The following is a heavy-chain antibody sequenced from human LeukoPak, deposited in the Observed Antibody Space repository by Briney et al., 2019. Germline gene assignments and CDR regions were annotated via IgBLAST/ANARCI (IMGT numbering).Heavy chain of an antibody. CDR1: GFNFDDYT. CDR3: AKELNCPSDCLFFDY. J-gene: IGHJ4*02. V-gene: IGHV3-43*01. Sequence: GGSLRLSCEASGFNFDDYTIHWVRQVPGKGLEWVSLINRRGHTYYSDSVKGRFTISRDNSRNSVSLQMNSLRTGDTALYHCAKELNCPSDCLFFDYWGQETLVTVSS. D-gene: IGHD2-21*02. CDR2: INRRGHT.